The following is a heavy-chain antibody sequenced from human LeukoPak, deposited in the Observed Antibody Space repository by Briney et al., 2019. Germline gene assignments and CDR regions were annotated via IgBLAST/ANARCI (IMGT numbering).Heavy chain of an antibody. CDR1: GYTFVTYG. D-gene: IGHD3-22*01. V-gene: IGHV1-18*01. CDR3: AREYESGGSISFVA. CDR2: ISAYNGNT. Sequence: GASVKVSCTASGYTFVTYGISWVRQAPGQGLEWMGWISAYNGNTKYAENLQGRVTMTRDTSTTTAYMELRSLRSDDAAVYFCAREYESGGSISFVAWGQGTLVTVS. J-gene: IGHJ4*02.